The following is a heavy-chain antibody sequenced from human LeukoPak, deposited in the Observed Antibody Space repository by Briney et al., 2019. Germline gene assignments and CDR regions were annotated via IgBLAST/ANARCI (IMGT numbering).Heavy chain of an antibody. CDR1: GFTFSSYA. J-gene: IGHJ4*02. D-gene: IGHD4-23*01. CDR2: ISSNGGST. CDR3: ARGYYGGNSPRFDY. Sequence: SGGSLRLSCAASGFTFSSYAMHWVRQAPGKGLEYVSAISSNGGSTYYANSVKGRFTISRDNSKNTLYLQMGSLRAEDMAVYYCARGYYGGNSPRFDYWGQGTLVTVSS. V-gene: IGHV3-64*01.